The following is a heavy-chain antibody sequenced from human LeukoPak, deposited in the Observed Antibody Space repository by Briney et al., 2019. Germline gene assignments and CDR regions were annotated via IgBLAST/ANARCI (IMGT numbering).Heavy chain of an antibody. V-gene: IGHV1-2*02. CDR1: GYTSTGYY. CDR3: ARGVVVAATLLFDY. Sequence: ASVTVSCKASGYTSTGYYMHWVRQAPGQGLEWMGWINPNSGGTNYAQKFQGRVTMTRDTSISTAYMELSRLRSDDTAVYYCARGVVVAATLLFDYWGQGTLVTVSS. D-gene: IGHD2-15*01. CDR2: INPNSGGT. J-gene: IGHJ4*02.